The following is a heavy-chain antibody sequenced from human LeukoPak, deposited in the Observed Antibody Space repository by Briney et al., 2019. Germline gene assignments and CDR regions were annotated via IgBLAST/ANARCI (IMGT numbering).Heavy chain of an antibody. Sequence: ASVEVSCKASGYTFNDYDIHWVRQAPGQGLEWMGWINPHSGGTYYAQKFQGRVTITMDRSISTAYMKLSRLRSDDTAVYYCARAGGTYYDFWSAHWGQGTLVTVSS. CDR1: GYTFNDYD. CDR3: ARAGGTYYDFWSAH. J-gene: IGHJ4*02. CDR2: INPHSGGT. V-gene: IGHV1-2*02. D-gene: IGHD3-3*01.